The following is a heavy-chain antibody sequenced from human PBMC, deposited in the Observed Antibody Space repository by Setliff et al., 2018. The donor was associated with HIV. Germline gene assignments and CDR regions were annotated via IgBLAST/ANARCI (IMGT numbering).Heavy chain of an antibody. D-gene: IGHD2-15*01. CDR1: GGSIRSH. CDR3: ARVDRVESAFDI. Sequence: ETLSLTRSVSGGSIRSHWSWIRQPPGKGLEWVGYIHYSGSTKYNSSLKRRVTMSIDTSKNQFSLKLSSATAADTAIYYCARVDRVESAFDIWGQGAMVTVSS. J-gene: IGHJ3*02. V-gene: IGHV4-59*11. CDR2: IHYSGST.